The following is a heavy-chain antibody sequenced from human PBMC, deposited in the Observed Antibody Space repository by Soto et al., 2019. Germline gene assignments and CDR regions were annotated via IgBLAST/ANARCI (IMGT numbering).Heavy chain of an antibody. CDR1: GFTFSSYW. J-gene: IGHJ6*02. CDR2: INSDGSST. Sequence: GGSLRLSCAASGFTFSSYWMHWFRQAPGKGLVWVSRINSDGSSTSYADSVKGRFTISRDNAKNTLYLQMNSLRAEDTAVYYCARDGGSYSAVDHYYHYGMEVRGQGTTVNLSS. CDR3: ARDGGSYSAVDHYYHYGMEV. V-gene: IGHV3-74*01. D-gene: IGHD1-26*01.